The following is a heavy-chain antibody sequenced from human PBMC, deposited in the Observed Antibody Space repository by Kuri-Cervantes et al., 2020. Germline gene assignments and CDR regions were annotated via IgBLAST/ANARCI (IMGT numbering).Heavy chain of an antibody. CDR1: GGSISSYY. CDR2: IKTKTDGGTT. CDR3: TTAPPRLADLDV. D-gene: IGHD2-15*01. J-gene: IGHJ6*01. Sequence: ETLSLTCTVSGGSISSYYWSWVRQAPGKGLEWVGRIKTKTDGGTTDYAAPVKGRFAISRDESKNMLYLQMNSLKTEDTAVYFCTTAPPRLADLDVWGQGTTVTVSS. V-gene: IGHV3-15*01.